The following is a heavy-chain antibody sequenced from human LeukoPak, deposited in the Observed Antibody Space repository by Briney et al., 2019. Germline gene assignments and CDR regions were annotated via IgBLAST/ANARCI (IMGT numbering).Heavy chain of an antibody. V-gene: IGHV4-59*01. CDR1: GGSINNSY. CDR2: IYYSGST. D-gene: IGHD3-22*01. CDR3: ARVDAYYYDSSGYYRTDAFDI. Sequence: SETLSLTCTVSGGSINNSYWTWIRQPPGKGLEWIGHIYYSGSTNYSPSLKSRVTISVDTSKNQFSLKLSSVTAADTAVYYCARVDAYYYDSSGYYRTDAFDIWGQGTMVTVSS. J-gene: IGHJ3*02.